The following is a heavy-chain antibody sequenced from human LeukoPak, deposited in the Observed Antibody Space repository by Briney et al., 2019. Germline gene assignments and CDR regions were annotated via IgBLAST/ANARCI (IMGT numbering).Heavy chain of an antibody. CDR3: ARRSRNGLDAFDN. V-gene: IGHV1-2*02. CDR2: IDPNNGDT. J-gene: IGHJ3*02. D-gene: IGHD1-14*01. CDR1: AYTFTGYY. Sequence: ASVKVSCKASAYTFTGYYLHWVRQAPGQGLEWMGWIDPNNGDTNYAQKFQGRVTMTRDRSISTAYMELSRLTSDDTAVYYCARRSRNGLDAFDNWGQGTMVTVSS.